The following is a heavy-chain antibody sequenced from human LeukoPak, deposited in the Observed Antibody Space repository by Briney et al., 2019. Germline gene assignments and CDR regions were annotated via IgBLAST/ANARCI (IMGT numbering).Heavy chain of an antibody. CDR3: ARHFSGAAAPLPFDY. D-gene: IGHD6-13*01. Sequence: SETLSLTCNISAGYISSTNYHWGWIRQPPGKGLEWIGSIYYSGSTYYCPSLRSRVTISVDTSKTQFSPKLSSVTAADTAVYYCARHFSGAAAPLPFDYWGQGTLVTVSS. CDR2: IYYSGST. V-gene: IGHV4-39*01. CDR1: AGYISSTNYH. J-gene: IGHJ4*02.